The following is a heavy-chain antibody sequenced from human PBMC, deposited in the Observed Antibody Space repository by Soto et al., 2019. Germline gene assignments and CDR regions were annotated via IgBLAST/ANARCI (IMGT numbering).Heavy chain of an antibody. CDR1: GGSINSNNYY. V-gene: IGHV4-39*02. Sequence: SETLSLTCTVSGGSINSNNYYWAWIRQPPGKGLAWIASIYYGGSTYYNPSLKSRVSISVDTSKNHLSLKLSSATAADTAVYYCAKVVVAATRHTDFDSWGQGTLVTVSS. D-gene: IGHD2-15*01. J-gene: IGHJ4*02. CDR2: IYYGGST. CDR3: AKVVVAATRHTDFDS.